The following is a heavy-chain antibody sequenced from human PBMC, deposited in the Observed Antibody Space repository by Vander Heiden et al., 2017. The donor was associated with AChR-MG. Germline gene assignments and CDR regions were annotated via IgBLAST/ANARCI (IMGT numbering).Heavy chain of an antibody. Sequence: QVQLVQSGAEVKKPGASVTVSCKVSGYTFTELSLHWVRQAPGKGLEGMGGFDPEENETIYSQKFLGRITMTEDTSTDTAYMEMTSLTSEDTAVYYCTTDYGDHDSWGQGTLVTVSS. CDR2: FDPEENET. CDR1: GYTFTELS. J-gene: IGHJ4*02. V-gene: IGHV1-24*01. CDR3: TTDYGDHDS. D-gene: IGHD4-17*01.